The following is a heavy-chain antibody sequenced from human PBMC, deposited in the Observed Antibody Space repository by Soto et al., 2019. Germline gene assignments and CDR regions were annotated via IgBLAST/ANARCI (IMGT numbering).Heavy chain of an antibody. D-gene: IGHD2-8*01. CDR3: AKNGQPPYYYYGMDV. CDR1: GYTFTRYG. CDR2: ISGYNGDT. J-gene: IGHJ6*02. V-gene: IGHV1-18*01. Sequence: ASVKVSCKASGYTFTRYGIRWVRQAPGQGLEWMGWISGYNGDTKYARKFQGRVTMTIDTSTTTVYMELRSLTSDDTAVYYCAKNGQPPYYYYGMDVWGQGTTVTVSS.